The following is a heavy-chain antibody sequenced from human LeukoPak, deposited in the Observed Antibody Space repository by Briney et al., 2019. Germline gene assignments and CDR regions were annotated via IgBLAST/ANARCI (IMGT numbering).Heavy chain of an antibody. D-gene: IGHD6-13*01. CDR2: ISAYNGNT. CDR3: ARDSGIAASKRFFDY. CDR1: GYTFTSYG. V-gene: IGHV1-18*01. Sequence: ASVKVSCKASGYTFTSYGISWVRQAPRQGLEWMGWISAYNGNTNYAQKLQCRVTMTTDTSTSTAYMELRSLRSDDTAVYYCARDSGIAASKRFFDYWGQGTLVTVSS. J-gene: IGHJ4*02.